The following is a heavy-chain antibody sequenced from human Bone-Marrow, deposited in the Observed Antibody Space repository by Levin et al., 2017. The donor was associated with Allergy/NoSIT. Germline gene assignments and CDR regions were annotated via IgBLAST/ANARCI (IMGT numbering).Heavy chain of an antibody. V-gene: IGHV4-59*01. CDR2: IYYSGST. CDR3: AMGEYYFDY. Sequence: GSLRLSCTVSGGSISSYYWSWIRQPPGKGLEWIGYIYYSGSTNYNPSLKSRVTISVDTSKNQFSLKLSSVSAADTAVYYCAMGEYYFDYWGQGTLVTVSS. D-gene: IGHD3-16*01. J-gene: IGHJ4*02. CDR1: GGSISSYY.